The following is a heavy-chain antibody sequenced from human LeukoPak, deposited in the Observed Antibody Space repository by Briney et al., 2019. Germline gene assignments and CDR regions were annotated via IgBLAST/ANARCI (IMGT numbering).Heavy chain of an antibody. Sequence: SQTLSLTCTVSGGSISSGGYYWSWIRQHPGKGLEWIGYIYYSGSTYYNPSLKSRVTISVDTSKNQFSLKLSSVTAADTAVYYCARVKYSFYYYYYMDVWGKGTTVTVSS. CDR1: GGSISSGGYY. CDR2: IYYSGST. D-gene: IGHD2-21*01. CDR3: ARVKYSFYYYYYMDV. J-gene: IGHJ6*03. V-gene: IGHV4-31*03.